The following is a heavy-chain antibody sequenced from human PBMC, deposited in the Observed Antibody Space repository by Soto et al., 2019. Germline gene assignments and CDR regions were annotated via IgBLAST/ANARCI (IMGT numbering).Heavy chain of an antibody. J-gene: IGHJ4*02. CDR1: GFTFRYPY. V-gene: IGHV3-11*06. CDR3: VRGGGGGLFDY. Sequence: GRSLSLASSVTGFTFRYPYIRRLRQAPGKGLEWLSYISPGSRYPAYADSVKGRFTISRDNAKRSLYLQMMSLTAEDTAIYYCVRGGGGGLFDYWGQGILVTVSS. D-gene: IGHD2-15*01. CDR2: ISPGSRYP.